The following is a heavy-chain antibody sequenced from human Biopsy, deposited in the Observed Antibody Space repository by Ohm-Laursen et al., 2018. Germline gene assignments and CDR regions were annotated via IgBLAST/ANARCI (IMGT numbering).Heavy chain of an antibody. CDR3: ARDEG. V-gene: IGHV3-7*01. Sequence: SLRLSCAASGFTFSDYYMSWIRQAPGKGLEWVANINPDGSVKYFADSVKGRFTISRDNAENSMYLQMSSLTVDDTAVYYCARDEGWGQGTLVTVSS. J-gene: IGHJ4*02. CDR2: INPDGSVK. CDR1: GFTFSDYY.